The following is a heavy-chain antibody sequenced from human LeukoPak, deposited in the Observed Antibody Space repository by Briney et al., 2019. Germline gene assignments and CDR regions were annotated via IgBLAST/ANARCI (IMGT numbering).Heavy chain of an antibody. CDR3: ARAPVDTAMVANY. V-gene: IGHV3-74*01. D-gene: IGHD5-18*01. CDR2: INSDGSST. Sequence: GGSLRLSCAASGFTFSSYWMHWVRQAPGKGLVWVSRINSDGSSTSYADSVKGRFTISRDNAKNTLYLQMNSLRAEDTAVYYCARAPVDTAMVANYWGQGTLVTVSS. J-gene: IGHJ4*02. CDR1: GFTFSSYW.